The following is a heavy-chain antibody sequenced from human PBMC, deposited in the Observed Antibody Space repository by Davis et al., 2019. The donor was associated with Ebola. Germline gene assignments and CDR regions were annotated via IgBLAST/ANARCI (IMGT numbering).Heavy chain of an antibody. CDR1: GFTFSSYA. J-gene: IGHJ5*02. CDR3: VKEALRTVATPRTWFDP. CDR2: ISSNGGST. V-gene: IGHV3-64D*06. D-gene: IGHD5-12*01. Sequence: GESLKISCSASGFTFSSYAMHWVRQAPGKGLEYVSAISSNGGSTYYADSVKGRFTISRDNSKNTLYLQLSSLRAEDTAVYYCVKEALRTVATPRTWFDPWGQGTLVTVSS.